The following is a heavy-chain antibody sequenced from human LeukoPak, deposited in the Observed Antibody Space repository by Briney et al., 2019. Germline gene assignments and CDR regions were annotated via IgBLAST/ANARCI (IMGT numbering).Heavy chain of an antibody. CDR2: ILYDGSKK. Sequence: GKSLTLSCVPSGFIFTNYAMHWVRQTPGKGLEWVASILYDGSKKYYADSVKGRFSIYRDNSNYTLYLSMNSLRAEDTAVYYCAKAYDYDSSGYLYYYYYYMDVWGKGTTVTVSS. CDR1: GFIFTNYA. J-gene: IGHJ6*03. CDR3: AKAYDYDSSGYLYYYYYYMDV. D-gene: IGHD3-22*01. V-gene: IGHV3-30*18.